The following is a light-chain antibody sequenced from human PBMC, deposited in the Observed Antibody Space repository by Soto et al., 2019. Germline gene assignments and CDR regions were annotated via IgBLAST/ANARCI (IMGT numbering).Light chain of an antibody. CDR2: DVS. CDR1: SSDGGGYNY. J-gene: IGLJ1*01. CDR3: SSYTSSSTRV. Sequence: QSALTQPASVSGSPGQSITISCTGNSSDGGGYNYVSWYQQHPGKAPKLMIYDVSNRPSGVSNRFSGSKSGNTASLTISGLQAEAEADYYCSSYTSSSTRVFGTGTKLTVL. V-gene: IGLV2-14*01.